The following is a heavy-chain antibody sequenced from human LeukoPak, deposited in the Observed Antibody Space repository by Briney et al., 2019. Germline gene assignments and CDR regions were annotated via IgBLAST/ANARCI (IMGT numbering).Heavy chain of an antibody. CDR1: GFTFSSYS. CDR3: ARDKSFYGQGFDY. D-gene: IGHD2/OR15-2a*01. V-gene: IGHV3-21*01. J-gene: IGHJ4*02. Sequence: PGGSLRLSCAASGFTFSSYSMNWVRQAPGKGLEWVSSISSSSSYIYYADSVKGRFTISRDNAKNSLYLQMNSLRAEDTAVYYCARDKSFYGQGFDYWGQGTLVTVSS. CDR2: ISSSSSYI.